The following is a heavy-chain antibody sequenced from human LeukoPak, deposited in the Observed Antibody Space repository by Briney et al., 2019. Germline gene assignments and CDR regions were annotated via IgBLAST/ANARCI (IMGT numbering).Heavy chain of an antibody. Sequence: PSETLSLTCTVSGGSISSYYWSWIRQPPGKGLEWIGYIYYSGGTYYNPSLKSRVTVSVDTSKNQFSLKLSSVTAADTAVYYCARVYYYDNSGYGKDYFDYWGQGTLVTVSS. J-gene: IGHJ4*02. CDR3: ARVYYYDNSGYGKDYFDY. CDR1: GGSISSYY. V-gene: IGHV4-59*08. D-gene: IGHD3-22*01. CDR2: IYYSGGT.